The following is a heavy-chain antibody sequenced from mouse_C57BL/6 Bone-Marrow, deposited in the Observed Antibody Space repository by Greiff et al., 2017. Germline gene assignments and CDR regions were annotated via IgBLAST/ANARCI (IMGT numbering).Heavy chain of an antibody. CDR2: IYPGSGNT. D-gene: IGHD2-2*01. V-gene: IGHV1-66*01. Sequence: QVQLKQSGPELVKPGASVKISCKASGYSFTSYYIHWVKQRPGQGLEWIGWIYPGSGNTKYNEKFKGKATLTADTSSSTAYMQLSSLTSEDSAVYYCARGIYYGYDDYFDYWGQGTTLTVSS. CDR1: GYSFTSYY. CDR3: ARGIYYGYDDYFDY. J-gene: IGHJ2*01.